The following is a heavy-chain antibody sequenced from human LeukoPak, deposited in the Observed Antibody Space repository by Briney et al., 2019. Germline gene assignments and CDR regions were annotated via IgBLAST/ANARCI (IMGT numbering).Heavy chain of an antibody. D-gene: IGHD7-27*01. J-gene: IGHJ4*02. V-gene: IGHV4-34*01. Sequence: SETLSLTYAVYGESFSGYFWSWIRQPPGKGLEWIGEINHSGDTNYNPSLKSRVTILVDTSKNQFSLKLSSVTAADTAVYYCARGQLGKVDYWGQGTLVTVSS. CDR2: INHSGDT. CDR1: GESFSGYF. CDR3: ARGQLGKVDY.